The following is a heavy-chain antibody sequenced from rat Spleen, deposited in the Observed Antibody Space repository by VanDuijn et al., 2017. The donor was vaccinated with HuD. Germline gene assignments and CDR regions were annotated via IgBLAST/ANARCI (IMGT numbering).Heavy chain of an antibody. CDR2: INKDSSTI. Sequence: EVKLVESGGGLVQPGRSLKLSCAGSGFNFNDYWMGWVRQAPGKGLEWIGEINKDSSTINYNPSLKEKFTISRDNAQNTLYLQMSKVGSEDTAVYYCARNYGGYSVAFDYWGQGVMVTVSS. CDR1: GFNFNDYW. CDR3: ARNYGGYSVAFDY. J-gene: IGHJ2*01. V-gene: IGHV4-2*01. D-gene: IGHD1-11*01.